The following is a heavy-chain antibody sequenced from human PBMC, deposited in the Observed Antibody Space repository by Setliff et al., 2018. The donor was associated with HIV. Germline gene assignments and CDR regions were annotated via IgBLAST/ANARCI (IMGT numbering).Heavy chain of an antibody. CDR3: ARGFRSGRIFGIDY. Sequence: SETLSLTCTVSGGSIRGSSYFLAWIRQPPGRGLEWIGSSSYTGSTNYNPSLKSRLTISVDKSNNQFSLKLSTVTAADTAVYYCARGFRSGRIFGIDYWGQGTLVTVSS. CDR1: GGSIRGSSYF. CDR2: SSYTGST. J-gene: IGHJ4*02. D-gene: IGHD3-3*01. V-gene: IGHV4-39*07.